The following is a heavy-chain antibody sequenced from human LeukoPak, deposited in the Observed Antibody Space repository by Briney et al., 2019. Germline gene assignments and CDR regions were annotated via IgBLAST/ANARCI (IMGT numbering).Heavy chain of an antibody. CDR1: GFTVSSNY. CDR3: ARHFYCSGSTCYSYGMDV. D-gene: IGHD2-2*01. Sequence: GGSLRLSCAASGFTVSSNYMSWVRQAPGKGLEWVAIIKQDGGEKYYVDSVTGRFTISRDIAENSLFLQMNSLRAEDTAVYYCARHFYCSGSTCYSYGMDVWGEGTTVTVSS. J-gene: IGHJ6*04. CDR2: IKQDGGEK. V-gene: IGHV3-7*01.